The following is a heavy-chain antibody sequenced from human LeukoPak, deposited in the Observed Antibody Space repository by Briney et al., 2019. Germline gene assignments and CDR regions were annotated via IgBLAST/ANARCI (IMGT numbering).Heavy chain of an antibody. CDR3: ARDAPTPLATHHFDY. J-gene: IGHJ4*02. Sequence: ASVKVSCKASGGTFSSYAISWVRQAPGQGLEWMGGIIPIFGTANYAQKFQGRVTITADESTSTAYMELSSLRSEDTAVYYCARDAPTPLATHHFDYWGQGTLVTVSS. CDR1: GGTFSSYA. V-gene: IGHV1-69*13. CDR2: IIPIFGTA.